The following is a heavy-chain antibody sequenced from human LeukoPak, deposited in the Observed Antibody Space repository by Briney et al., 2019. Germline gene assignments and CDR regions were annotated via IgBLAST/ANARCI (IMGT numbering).Heavy chain of an antibody. J-gene: IGHJ4*02. CDR2: IYYSGTT. Sequence: TSETLSLTCTVSGGSISSSNYYWGWIRQPPGKGLEWIGSIYYSGTTYYSSSLKSRVIISVDTSKNQFFLKLSSVTAADTAVYYCAMFTRPYYFDCWGQGTLVTVSS. D-gene: IGHD3-10*02. V-gene: IGHV4-39*01. CDR3: AMFTRPYYFDC. CDR1: GGSISSSNYY.